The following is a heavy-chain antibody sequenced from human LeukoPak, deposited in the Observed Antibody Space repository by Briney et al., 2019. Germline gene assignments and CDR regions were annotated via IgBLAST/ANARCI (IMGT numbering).Heavy chain of an antibody. V-gene: IGHV4-4*08. CDR3: ARELRYCSSTSCANWFDP. CDR2: IYTSGST. J-gene: IGHJ5*02. D-gene: IGHD2-2*01. Sequence: PSETLSLTCTVSGGSISSYYWSWIRQPPGKGLEWIGRIYTSGSTNYNPSLKSRVTISVDTSKNQFSLKLSSVTAADTAVYYCARELRYCSSTSCANWFDPWGQGTLVTVSS. CDR1: GGSISSYY.